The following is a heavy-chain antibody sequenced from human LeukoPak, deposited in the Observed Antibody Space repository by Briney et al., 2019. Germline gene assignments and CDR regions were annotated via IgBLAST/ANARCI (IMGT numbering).Heavy chain of an antibody. J-gene: IGHJ4*02. CDR3: AKEEAGSSGWYDY. CDR1: GFTVSSNY. Sequence: PGGSLRLSCAASGFTVSSNYMSWVRQAPGKGLEWVSAISGSGGSTYYADSVKGRFTISRDNSKNTLYLQMTSLRAEDTAVYYCAKEEAGSSGWYDYWGQGTLVTVSS. D-gene: IGHD6-19*01. CDR2: ISGSGGST. V-gene: IGHV3-23*01.